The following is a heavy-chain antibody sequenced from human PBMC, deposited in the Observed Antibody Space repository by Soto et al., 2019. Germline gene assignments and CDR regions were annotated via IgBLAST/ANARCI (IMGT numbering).Heavy chain of an antibody. CDR3: ARAPLAARENYYMDV. J-gene: IGHJ6*03. CDR2: IYSGGNT. Sequence: EVQLVESGGGLVQPGGSLRLSCAASAFTISSNYMSWVRQAPGKGLEWVSVIYSGGNTYYADSVKGRFTISRDNSKNTVFLQMNSLRAEDTAVYYCARAPLAARENYYMDVWCKGTTVTVSS. V-gene: IGHV3-66*01. D-gene: IGHD6-6*01. CDR1: AFTISSNY.